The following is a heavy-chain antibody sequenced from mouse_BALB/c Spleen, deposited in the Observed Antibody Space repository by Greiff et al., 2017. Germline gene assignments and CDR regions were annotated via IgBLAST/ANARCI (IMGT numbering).Heavy chain of an antibody. Sequence: VKLQESAAELARPGASVKMSCKASGYTFTSYTMHWVKQRPGQGLEWIGYINPSSGYTEYNQKFKDKTTLTADKSSSTAYMQLSSLTSEDSAVYYCARGRGGFAYWGQGTLVTVSA. V-gene: IGHV1-4*02. CDR2: INPSSGYT. CDR3: ARGRGGFAY. CDR1: GYTFTSYT. J-gene: IGHJ3*01.